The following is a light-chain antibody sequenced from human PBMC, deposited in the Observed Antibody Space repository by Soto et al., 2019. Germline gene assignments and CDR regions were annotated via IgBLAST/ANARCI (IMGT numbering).Light chain of an antibody. CDR1: QSLLSTSDNKNY. J-gene: IGKJ2*01. Sequence: DIVMAQSPASLAVSLGERATVNCRSSQSLLSTSDNKNYLAWYQHKPGQPPKALIYWASTRESGVPERFSGSGCGTEFSLTINSLQAEDVAVYYCQQYYSSFHTFGQGTKLEIK. CDR3: QQYYSSFHT. CDR2: WAS. V-gene: IGKV4-1*01.